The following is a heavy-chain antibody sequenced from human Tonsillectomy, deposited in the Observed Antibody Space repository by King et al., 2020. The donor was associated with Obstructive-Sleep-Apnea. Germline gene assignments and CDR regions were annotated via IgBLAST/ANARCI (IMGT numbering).Heavy chain of an antibody. Sequence: VQLVESGAEVKKPGASVKVSCKASGYTFTSYDINWVRQATGQGREWMGWMNPNSVNTGYAQKFQGRVTMTRNTSISTAYMELSSLRSEDTAVYYCARCPRKSMVRGVIWFDPWGQGTLVTVSS. J-gene: IGHJ5*02. CDR1: GYTFTSYD. CDR3: ARCPRKSMVRGVIWFDP. D-gene: IGHD3-10*01. CDR2: MNPNSVNT. V-gene: IGHV1-8*01.